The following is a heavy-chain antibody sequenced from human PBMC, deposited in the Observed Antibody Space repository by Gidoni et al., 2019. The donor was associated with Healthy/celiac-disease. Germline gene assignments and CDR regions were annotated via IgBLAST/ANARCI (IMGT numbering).Heavy chain of an antibody. CDR1: GFTFSSYG. V-gene: IGHV3-33*08. CDR3: ARVGYYYDSSGDFAIDY. Sequence: QVQLVESGGGVVQPGRSLRLSCAASGFTFSSYGMHWVRQAPGKGLEWVAVIWYDGSNKYYADSVKGRFTISRDNSKNTLYLQMNSLRAEDTAVYYCARVGYYYDSSGDFAIDYWGQGTLVTVSS. CDR2: IWYDGSNK. D-gene: IGHD3-22*01. J-gene: IGHJ4*02.